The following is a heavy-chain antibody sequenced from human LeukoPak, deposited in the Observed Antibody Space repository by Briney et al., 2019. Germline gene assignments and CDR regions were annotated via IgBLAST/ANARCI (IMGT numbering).Heavy chain of an antibody. V-gene: IGHV4-4*07. D-gene: IGHD3-9*01. CDR3: ARNLLDYFDESPFDC. Sequence: SETLSLTCTVSGASISSYYWSWIRQPAGKGLEWIGRIYTSGSTDYNPSLKSRASISVDTSENQFSLNLSSVTAADTAIYYCARNLLDYFDESPFDCWGQGTLVTVSS. CDR2: IYTSGST. J-gene: IGHJ4*02. CDR1: GASISSYY.